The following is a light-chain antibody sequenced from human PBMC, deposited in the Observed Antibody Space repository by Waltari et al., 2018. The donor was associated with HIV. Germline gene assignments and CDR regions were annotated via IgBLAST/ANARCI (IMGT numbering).Light chain of an antibody. CDR3: SSLTNSATLSVL. J-gene: IGLJ3*02. CDR2: EVS. V-gene: IGLV2-14*01. Sequence: QFALTQPASVSGSPGQSITISCPGTSSTIGYYNYVSWSQQHPGKAPKLIIYEVSNRPSGISSRFSGSKSGNTASLTISGLQAEDEADYFCSSLTNSATLSVLFGGGTQLTVL. CDR1: SSTIGYYNY.